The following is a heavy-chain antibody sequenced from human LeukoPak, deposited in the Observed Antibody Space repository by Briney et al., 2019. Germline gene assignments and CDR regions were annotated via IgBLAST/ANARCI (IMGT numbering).Heavy chain of an antibody. CDR1: GYISTGHY. CDR3: ARAQPIIGYQYYGIDV. D-gene: IGHD3-3*01. V-gene: IGHV1-2*02. J-gene: IGHJ6*02. CDR2: INPNSGGT. Sequence: ASVKVSCKASGYISTGHYMHWVRQAPGQGLEYMGWINPNSGGTHFAQKFQGRVTMTRDTSISTAYMELSGLRSDDTAVYYCARAQPIIGYQYYGIDVWGQGTTVTVSS.